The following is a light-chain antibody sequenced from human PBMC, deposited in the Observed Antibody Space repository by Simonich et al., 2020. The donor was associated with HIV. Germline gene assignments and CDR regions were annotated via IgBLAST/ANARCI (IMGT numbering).Light chain of an antibody. Sequence: EIVMTQSPATLSVSPGERVTLSCMTNQSVSSNLSWYQQKPGQAPRLLIYGASTRATGIPARFSGSGSGTEFTLTISSLQSEDFAVYYCQQYNNWLPITFGQGTRLEIK. CDR2: GAS. J-gene: IGKJ5*01. V-gene: IGKV3-15*01. CDR3: QQYNNWLPIT. CDR1: QSVSSN.